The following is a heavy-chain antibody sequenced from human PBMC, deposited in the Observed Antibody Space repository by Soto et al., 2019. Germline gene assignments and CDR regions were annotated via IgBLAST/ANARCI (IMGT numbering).Heavy chain of an antibody. CDR2: FIPFFGSP. CDR1: GGTFSGYA. J-gene: IGHJ4*02. CDR3: ARVGQQMDFDH. Sequence: QVQLVQSGAEVKKPGSSVKVSCKASGGTFSGYAISWVRQAPGQRLEWMGAFIPFFGSPNYAQKFQGRLTITADDSTSTGYMELNSLTSDDTVVYYCARVGQQMDFDHWGQGTLVTVSS. D-gene: IGHD6-13*01. V-gene: IGHV1-69*01.